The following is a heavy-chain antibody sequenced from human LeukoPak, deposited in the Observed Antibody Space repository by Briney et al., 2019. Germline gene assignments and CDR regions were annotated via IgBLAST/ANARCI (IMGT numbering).Heavy chain of an antibody. V-gene: IGHV4-59*01. CDR2: IYYTGST. CDR1: GGSIGSYY. D-gene: IGHD6-19*01. Sequence: SVTLSLTCTVSGGSIGSYYWSWIRQPPGKGLEWIGYIYYTGSTDYNPSLKSRATISVDTSKNQFSLKLSSVTAADTAVYYCARSFSGRGDAFDIWGQGTMVTVSS. CDR3: ARSFSGRGDAFDI. J-gene: IGHJ3*02.